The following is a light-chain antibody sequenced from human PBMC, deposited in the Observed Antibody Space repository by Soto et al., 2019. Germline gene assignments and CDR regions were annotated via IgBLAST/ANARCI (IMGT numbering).Light chain of an antibody. Sequence: ALTQSPATLCLTPGERATLSCMASQSVTGSYLAWDQQKPGQPPRLLISAASSRATGIPDRFSGGGSGTDFTLTISRLEPEDFAVYYCQQRSNWPITFGQGTRLE. J-gene: IGKJ5*01. V-gene: IGKV3D-20*02. CDR2: AAS. CDR3: QQRSNWPIT. CDR1: QSVTGSY.